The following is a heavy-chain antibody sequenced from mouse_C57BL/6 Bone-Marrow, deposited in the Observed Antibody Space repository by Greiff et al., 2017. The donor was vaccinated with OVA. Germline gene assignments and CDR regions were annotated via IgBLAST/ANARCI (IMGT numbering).Heavy chain of an antibody. CDR2: IYPGDGDT. CDR1: GYAFSSSW. Sequence: QVQLQQSGPELVKPGASVKISCKASGYAFSSSWMNWVKQRPGKGLEWIGRIYPGDGDTNYNGKFKGKATLTADKSSSTAYMQLSSLTSEDSAVYFCARVGMAKSCFDYWGQGTTLTVSS. CDR3: ARVGMAKSCFDY. J-gene: IGHJ2*01. V-gene: IGHV1-82*01.